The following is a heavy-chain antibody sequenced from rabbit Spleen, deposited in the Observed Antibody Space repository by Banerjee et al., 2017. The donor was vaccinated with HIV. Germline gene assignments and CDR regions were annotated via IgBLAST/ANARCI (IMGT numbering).Heavy chain of an antibody. D-gene: IGHD1-1*01. CDR2: IYAGSSGST. Sequence: QSLEESGGDLGKPGASLTLTCTASGFSFSSSYYMCWVRQAPGKGLEWIACIYAGSSGSTYYASWAKGRFTISKTSSTTVTLQMTSLTAADTATYFCARDLVAVIGWNFNLWGQGTLVTVS. CDR1: GFSFSSSYY. CDR3: ARDLVAVIGWNFNL. J-gene: IGHJ4*01. V-gene: IGHV1S40*01.